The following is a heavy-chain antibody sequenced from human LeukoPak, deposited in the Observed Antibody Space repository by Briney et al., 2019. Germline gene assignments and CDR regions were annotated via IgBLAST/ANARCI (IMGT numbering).Heavy chain of an antibody. V-gene: IGHV3-74*01. J-gene: IGHJ4*02. CDR2: INSDGSST. CDR3: ARDRGSGGYLP. D-gene: IGHD3-22*01. Sequence: TGGSLSLSCAASGFSFSDSWMTWVRQPPGKGLVWVSRINSDGSSTDYADSVKGRFTISRDNAKNTLYLEMNSLRAEDTAVYYCARDRGSGGYLPWGQGTLVTVSS. CDR1: GFSFSDSW.